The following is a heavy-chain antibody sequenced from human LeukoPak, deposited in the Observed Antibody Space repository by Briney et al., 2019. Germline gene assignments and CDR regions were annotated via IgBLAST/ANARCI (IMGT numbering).Heavy chain of an antibody. CDR1: GGSISSSSYY. Sequence: SETLSLTCTVSGGSISSSSYYWGWIRQPPGKGLEWIGIIYYSGSTYYNPSLKSRVTISVDTSKNQLSLKLNSLTAADTAVCFCARHPATLNSSSIPFDYWGQGTPVTVSS. CDR2: IYYSGST. CDR3: ARHPATLNSSSIPFDY. J-gene: IGHJ4*02. V-gene: IGHV4-39*01. D-gene: IGHD6-6*01.